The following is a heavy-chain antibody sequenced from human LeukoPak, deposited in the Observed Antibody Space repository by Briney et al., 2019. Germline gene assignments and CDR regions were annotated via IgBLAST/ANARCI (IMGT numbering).Heavy chain of an antibody. CDR3: ARVQGMGGYFLIDF. D-gene: IGHD3-22*01. CDR2: IYYSGNT. J-gene: IGHJ4*02. Sequence: SETLSLTCTVSGGSISSYYWSWIRQPPGKGLEWIGYIYYSGNTNYNPSLKSRVTISVDTSKNQLSLKLNSVTAADTAVYYCARVQGMGGYFLIDFWGQGTLVTVSS. V-gene: IGHV4-59*01. CDR1: GGSISSYY.